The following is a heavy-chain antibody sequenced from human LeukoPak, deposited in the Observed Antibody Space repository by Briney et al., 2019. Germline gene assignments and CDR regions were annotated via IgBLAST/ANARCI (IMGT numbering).Heavy chain of an antibody. D-gene: IGHD6-19*01. Sequence: SETLSLTCTVSGGSISSSSYYWGWIRQPPGKGLEWIGSIYYSGSTYYNPSLKSRVTISVDTSKNQFSLKLSSVTAADTAVYYCARMYSSGWYLSAFDYWCQGTLLTVAS. V-gene: IGHV4-39*01. CDR3: ARMYSSGWYLSAFDY. CDR1: GGSISSSSYY. J-gene: IGHJ4*02. CDR2: IYYSGST.